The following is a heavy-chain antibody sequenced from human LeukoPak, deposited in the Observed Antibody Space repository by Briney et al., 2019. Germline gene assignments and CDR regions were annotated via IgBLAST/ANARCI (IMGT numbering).Heavy chain of an antibody. J-gene: IGHJ4*02. D-gene: IGHD2-15*01. CDR1: GGTFSSYA. CDR2: IIPIFGTA. CDR3: ARAPGYRSGGSCLDY. V-gene: IGHV1-69*05. Sequence: SVKVSCKASGGTFSSYAISWVRQAPGQGLEWMGRIIPIFGTANYAQKFQGRVTITTDESTSTAYVELSSLRSEDTAVYYCARAPGYRSGGSCLDYWGQGTLVTVSS.